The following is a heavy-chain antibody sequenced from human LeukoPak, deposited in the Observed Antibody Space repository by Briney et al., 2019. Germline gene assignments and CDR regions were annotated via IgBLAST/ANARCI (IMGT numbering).Heavy chain of an antibody. CDR1: GGTFSSYA. Sequence: GASVKVSCKASGGTFSSYAISWVRQAPGQGLEWMGGIITIFGTANYAQKFQGRVTITADESTSTAYMELSSLRSEDTAVYYCARITYYYDSSGYSPKEPSSGYYYYGMDVWGQGTTVTVSS. D-gene: IGHD3-22*01. CDR2: IITIFGTA. J-gene: IGHJ6*02. V-gene: IGHV1-69*13. CDR3: ARITYYYDSSGYSPKEPSSGYYYYGMDV.